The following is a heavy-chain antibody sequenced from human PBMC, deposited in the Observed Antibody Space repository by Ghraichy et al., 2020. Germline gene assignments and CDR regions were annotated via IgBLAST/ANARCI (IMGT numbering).Heavy chain of an antibody. CDR1: GGSISSYY. CDR3: ARSGAVGGTSIDY. D-gene: IGHD6-19*01. V-gene: IGHV4-59*01. CDR2: IYHNGNT. Sequence: SETLSLTCTVSGGSISSYYWSWIRQPPGKGLEWIGYIYHNGNTYYNPSLKSRVRISVDTSKNQFSLKLISVTAADAAVYFCARSGAVGGTSIDYWGQGTLVTVSS. J-gene: IGHJ4*02.